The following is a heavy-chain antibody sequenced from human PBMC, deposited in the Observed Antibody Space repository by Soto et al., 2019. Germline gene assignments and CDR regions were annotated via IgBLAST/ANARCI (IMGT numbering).Heavy chain of an antibody. D-gene: IGHD3-10*01. J-gene: IGHJ5*02. CDR2: IYYSGST. V-gene: IGHV4-59*01. Sequence: PSETLSLTCTVSGGSISSYYWSWIRQPPGKGLEWIGYIYYSGSTNYNPSLKSRVTISVDTSKNQFSLKLSSVTAADTAVYYCARDYYGSGSSRWFDPWGQGTLVTVSS. CDR1: GGSISSYY. CDR3: ARDYYGSGSSRWFDP.